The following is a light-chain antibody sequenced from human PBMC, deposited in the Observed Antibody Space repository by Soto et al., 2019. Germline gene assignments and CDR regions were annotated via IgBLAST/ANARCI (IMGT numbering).Light chain of an antibody. V-gene: IGKV3-15*01. CDR3: QQYNNWPPLT. J-gene: IGKJ4*01. CDR2: GAS. Sequence: EIVMTQSPATLSVSPGERATLSCRARQSVSSNLAWYQQKPGQAPRLLIYGASTRATGIPARFSGSGSGTELTLIISSLQSEDCAVYDCQQYNNWPPLTFGGGTKVESK. CDR1: QSVSSN.